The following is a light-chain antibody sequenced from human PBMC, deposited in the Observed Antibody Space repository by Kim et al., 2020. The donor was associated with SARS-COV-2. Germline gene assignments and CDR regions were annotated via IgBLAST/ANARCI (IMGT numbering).Light chain of an antibody. CDR1: QSVSSN. CDR2: GAS. V-gene: IGKV3-15*01. CDR3: QQYNNWPYT. J-gene: IGKJ2*01. Sequence: SVPPGERATLPCRASQSVSSNLAWYQQKPGQAPRLLIYGASTRATGIPARFSGSGSGTEFTLTISSLQSEDFAVYHCQQYNNWPYTFGQGTKLEI.